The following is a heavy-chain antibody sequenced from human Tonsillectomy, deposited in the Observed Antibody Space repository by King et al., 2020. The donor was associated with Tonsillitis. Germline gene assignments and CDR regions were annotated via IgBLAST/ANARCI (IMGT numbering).Heavy chain of an antibody. Sequence: VQLVESGGRLVKPGGSLRLSCVVSGFTFSNFWMTWVRQSPGKGLEWVGRIKSRVSGGITDYAAPVKGRFTISRDDSRNMVYLQMNSLKIEDTAVYYCTTDVPYTSGALESWGQGTVVTVSS. CDR2: IKSRVSGGIT. D-gene: IGHD3-3*01. V-gene: IGHV3-15*01. J-gene: IGHJ5*02. CDR1: GFTFSNFW. CDR3: TTDVPYTSGALES.